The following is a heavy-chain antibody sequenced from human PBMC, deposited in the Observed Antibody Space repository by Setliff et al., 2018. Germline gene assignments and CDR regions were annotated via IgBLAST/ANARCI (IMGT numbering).Heavy chain of an antibody. D-gene: IGHD2-15*01. Sequence: SVKVSCKASGGTFSSYGISWVRQAPGQGLEWMGGTIPVFGTTDYAQKFQGRVTIMTDESTSTAFMELSSLTSEDTAVYYCARDILGSFSYWGQGTLVTVSS. V-gene: IGHV1-69*05. CDR1: GGTFSSYG. J-gene: IGHJ4*02. CDR3: ARDILGSFSY. CDR2: TIPVFGTT.